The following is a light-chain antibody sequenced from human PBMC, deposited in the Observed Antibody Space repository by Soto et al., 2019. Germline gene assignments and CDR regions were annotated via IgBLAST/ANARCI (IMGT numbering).Light chain of an antibody. J-gene: IGLJ2*01. Sequence: QSALAQPPSVSGAPGQRVTISCTGSSSNIGAGYGVHWYIQLPGTAPKLLVYGDSNRPSGVPDRFSGPKSDTSASLAITGLQAEDEADYYCQSYDSSLSGVIFGGGTKVTVL. V-gene: IGLV1-40*01. CDR2: GDS. CDR3: QSYDSSLSGVI. CDR1: SSNIGAGYG.